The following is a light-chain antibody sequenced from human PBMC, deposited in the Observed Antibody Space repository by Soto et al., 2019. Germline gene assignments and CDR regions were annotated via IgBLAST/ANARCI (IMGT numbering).Light chain of an antibody. CDR1: QSVGGS. CDR3: LQYGSSVWT. V-gene: IGKV3-20*01. J-gene: IGKJ1*01. CDR2: HTS. Sequence: EIVLTQSPGTLSLSPGERATLSCRASQSVGGSLAWYQQRPGQAPRLLVYHTSSRATGIPDRFSGSGSGTDFTLTIPRLEPEDFAVYYCLQYGSSVWTFGQGTKVDIK.